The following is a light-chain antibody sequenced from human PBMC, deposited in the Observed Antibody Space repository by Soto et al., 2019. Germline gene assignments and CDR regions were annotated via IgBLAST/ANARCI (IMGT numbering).Light chain of an antibody. V-gene: IGKV3-11*01. CDR3: QQRSMWPLT. Sequence: EIVLTQSPATLSLSPGERATLSCRASQSISIYLAWYQQRPGQAPRLLIYDASNRATAIPARFSGSGSGTDVTLTISSLGPEDFAGYYCQQRSMWPLTFGGGTKVEIK. J-gene: IGKJ4*01. CDR2: DAS. CDR1: QSISIY.